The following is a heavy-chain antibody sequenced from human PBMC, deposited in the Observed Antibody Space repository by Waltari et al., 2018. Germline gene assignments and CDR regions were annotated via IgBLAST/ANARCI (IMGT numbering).Heavy chain of an antibody. D-gene: IGHD3-22*01. CDR1: GFTFSSYA. J-gene: IGHJ3*02. V-gene: IGHV3-23*03. Sequence: EVQLLESGGGLVQPGGSLRLSCAASGFTFSSYAMSWVRQAPGKGLGWVSVIYSGGSTYYAYSVKGRFTISRDNSKNTLYLQMNSLRAEDTAVYYCAKEGADYDSSGYYPGAFDIWGQGTMVTVSS. CDR2: IYSGGST. CDR3: AKEGADYDSSGYYPGAFDI.